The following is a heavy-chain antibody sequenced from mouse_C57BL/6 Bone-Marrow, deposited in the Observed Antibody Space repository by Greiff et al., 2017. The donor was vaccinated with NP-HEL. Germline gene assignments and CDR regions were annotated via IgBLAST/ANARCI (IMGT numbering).Heavy chain of an antibody. Sequence: VQLQQPGAELVKPGASVKVSCKASGYTFTSYWMHWVKQRPGQGLEWIGMIHPSDSDTNYNQKFKGKATLTVDKSSSTAYMQLSSLTSEDSAVYYCAISSYYYGSSSYAMDYWGQGTSVTVSS. CDR1: GYTFTSYW. CDR2: IHPSDSDT. CDR3: AISSYYYGSSSYAMDY. D-gene: IGHD1-1*01. J-gene: IGHJ4*01. V-gene: IGHV1-74*01.